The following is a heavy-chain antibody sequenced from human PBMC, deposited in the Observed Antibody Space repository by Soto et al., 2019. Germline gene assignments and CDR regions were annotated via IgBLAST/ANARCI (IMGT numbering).Heavy chain of an antibody. V-gene: IGHV4-39*01. CDR2: VYYSGST. CDR3: GRLEGLATISYYFDY. Sequence: PSETLSLTCTVSGGSVSSSSYYWGWVRQPPGKGLEWIGSVYYSGSTYYNPSLESRVTISVDKSKNQFSLKLMSLSAADTAVHNCGRLEGLATISYYFDYWGQGALVTVSS. J-gene: IGHJ4*02. CDR1: GGSVSSSSYY. D-gene: IGHD3-9*01.